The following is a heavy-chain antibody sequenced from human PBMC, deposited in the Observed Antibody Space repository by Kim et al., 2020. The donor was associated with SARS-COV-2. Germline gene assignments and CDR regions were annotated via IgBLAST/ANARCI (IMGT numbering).Heavy chain of an antibody. V-gene: IGHV4-30-2*04. Sequence: SRVTISVDTSKNQFSLKLSSVTAADTAVYYCARVRVAAAGTPKTSAFDIWGQGTMVTVSS. D-gene: IGHD6-13*01. J-gene: IGHJ3*02. CDR3: ARVRVAAAGTPKTSAFDI.